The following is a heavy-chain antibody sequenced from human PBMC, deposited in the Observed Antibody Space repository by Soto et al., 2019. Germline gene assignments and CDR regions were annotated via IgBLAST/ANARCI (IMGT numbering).Heavy chain of an antibody. D-gene: IGHD2-2*01. V-gene: IGHV5-51*01. J-gene: IGHJ5*02. CDR3: ARRVLPTRAAAISNNWFDP. CDR2: IYPGDSDT. CDR1: GYRFTNYW. Sequence: GESLKISCKGSGYRFTNYWIAWVRQMPGKGLEWMGIIYPGDSDTRYSPSFQGQVTISADKSISTAYLQWSSLKASDTAMYYCARRVLPTRAAAISNNWFDPWGQGTLVTVSS.